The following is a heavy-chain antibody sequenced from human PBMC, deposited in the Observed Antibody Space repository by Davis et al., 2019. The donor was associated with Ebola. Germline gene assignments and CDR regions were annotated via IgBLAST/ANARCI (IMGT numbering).Heavy chain of an antibody. V-gene: IGHV1-46*01. D-gene: IGHD6-19*01. CDR2: INPGGGST. Sequence: ASVKVSCKASGYTFTSYYMHWVRQAPGQGLEWMGIINPGGGSTSYAQKFQGRVTMTRDTSTSTAYMELRSLRSDDTAVYYCASRASGWYGWEMDVWGQGTTVTVSS. CDR1: GYTFTSYY. CDR3: ASRASGWYGWEMDV. J-gene: IGHJ6*02.